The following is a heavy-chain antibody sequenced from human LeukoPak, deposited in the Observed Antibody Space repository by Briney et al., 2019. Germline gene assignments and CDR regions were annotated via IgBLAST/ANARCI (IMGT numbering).Heavy chain of an antibody. CDR2: INQDGSQK. J-gene: IGHJ4*02. CDR3: VRMDLIITGDPDY. D-gene: IGHD3-16*01. V-gene: IGHV3-7*01. Sequence: GGSLRLSCAASGFTFSDSAMSWVRQAPGMGLEWVANINQDGSQKDYVDSVKGRFTVSRDNAKNSLYLQINSLRVEDTAVYYCVRMDLIITGDPDYWGQRTLVTVSS. CDR1: GFTFSDSA.